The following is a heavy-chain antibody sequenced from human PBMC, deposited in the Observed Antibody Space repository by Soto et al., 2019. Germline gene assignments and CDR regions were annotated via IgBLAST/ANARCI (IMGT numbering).Heavy chain of an antibody. CDR3: AKDTVAWVYYGMDV. Sequence: PGGSLRLSCAASGFTFSSYAMSWVRQAPGKGLEWVSAISGSGGSTYYADSVKGRFTISRDNSKNTLYLQMNSLRAEDTAVYYCAKDTVAWVYYGMDVWGQGTTVTVSS. D-gene: IGHD6-19*01. J-gene: IGHJ6*02. CDR1: GFTFSSYA. CDR2: ISGSGGST. V-gene: IGHV3-23*01.